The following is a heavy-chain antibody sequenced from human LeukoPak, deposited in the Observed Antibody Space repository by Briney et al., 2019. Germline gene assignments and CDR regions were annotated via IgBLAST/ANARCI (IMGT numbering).Heavy chain of an antibody. J-gene: IGHJ4*02. CDR2: IKQDGSEK. Sequence: GGSLRLSCAASGFSFSTYWMSWVRQAPGKGLEWMANIKQDGSEKYYVDSVKGRFTISRDNAKNSLYLQMNSLRAEDTAVYYCASGIYDSSGYYTLWGQGTLVTVSS. D-gene: IGHD3-22*01. CDR1: GFSFSTYW. CDR3: ASGIYDSSGYYTL. V-gene: IGHV3-7*01.